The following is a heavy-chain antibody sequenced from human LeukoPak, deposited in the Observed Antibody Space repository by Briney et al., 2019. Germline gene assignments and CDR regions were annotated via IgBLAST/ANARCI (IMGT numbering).Heavy chain of an antibody. V-gene: IGHV4-59*04. Sequence: SETLSLTCTVSGGSISTYYWSWFRQPPGKGLEWIGNIYHTGSTYYNPSLKSRVTISVDTSKNQFSLKLSSVTAADTAVYYCARICRMVGATTSPFFDYWGQGTLVTVSS. J-gene: IGHJ4*02. D-gene: IGHD1-26*01. CDR2: IYHTGST. CDR3: ARICRMVGATTSPFFDY. CDR1: GGSISTYY.